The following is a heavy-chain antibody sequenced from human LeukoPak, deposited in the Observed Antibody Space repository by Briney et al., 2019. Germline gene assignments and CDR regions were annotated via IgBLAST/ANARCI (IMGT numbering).Heavy chain of an antibody. Sequence: PGRSLRLSCAASGFTFSSYGMHWVRQAPGKGLEWVAVISYDGSNKYYADSVKGRFTISRDNSKNTLYLQMNSLRAEDTAVYYCAREARLEELRTGDAFDIWGQGTMVTVSS. J-gene: IGHJ3*02. CDR2: ISYDGSNK. CDR3: AREARLEELRTGDAFDI. CDR1: GFTFSSYG. V-gene: IGHV3-30*03. D-gene: IGHD1-26*01.